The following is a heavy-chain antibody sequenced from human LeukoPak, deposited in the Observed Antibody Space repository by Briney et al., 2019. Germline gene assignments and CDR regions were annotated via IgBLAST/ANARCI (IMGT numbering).Heavy chain of an antibody. Sequence: PGGSLRLSCAASGFSFSNYEMNWVRQAPGKGLECVSYIDSSGSTIYYADSVKGRFTISRDNAKKSLYLQMNSLRAEDTAVYYCARDDGYTSSWSFDYWGQGYLVTVLS. CDR1: GFSFSNYE. CDR3: ARDDGYTSSWSFDY. D-gene: IGHD6-13*01. CDR2: IDSSGSTI. J-gene: IGHJ4*02. V-gene: IGHV3-48*03.